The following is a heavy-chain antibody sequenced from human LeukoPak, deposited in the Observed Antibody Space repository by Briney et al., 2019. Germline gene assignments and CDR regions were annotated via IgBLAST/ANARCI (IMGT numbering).Heavy chain of an antibody. CDR3: AKESGKFDY. J-gene: IGHJ4*02. CDR2: ISADGGST. Sequence: GGSLRLSCVVSGINFADYAMHWDRQPPGKGLEWVSLISADGGSTFSADSVKGRFSTSRDNSKNSLYLQMNSLRSEDTAMYYCAKESGKFDYWGQGALVAVSP. V-gene: IGHV3-43*02. CDR1: GINFADYA.